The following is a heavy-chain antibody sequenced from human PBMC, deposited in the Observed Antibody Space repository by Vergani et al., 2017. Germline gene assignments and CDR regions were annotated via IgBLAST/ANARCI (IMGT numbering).Heavy chain of an antibody. CDR3: ARDPGLLAAAELNY. CDR1: GFTFSSYS. CDR2: ISSSSSYI. D-gene: IGHD6-13*01. V-gene: IGHV3-21*01. J-gene: IGHJ4*02. Sequence: EVQLVESGGGLVKPGGSLRLSCAASGFTFSSYSMNWVRQAPGKGLEWVSSISSSSSYIYYADSVKGRFTISRDNAKNSLYLQMNSLRAEDTAVYYCARDPGLLAAAELNYWGQGTLVTVSS.